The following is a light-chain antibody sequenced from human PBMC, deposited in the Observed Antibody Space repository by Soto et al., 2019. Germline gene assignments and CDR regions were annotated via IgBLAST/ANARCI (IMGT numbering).Light chain of an antibody. CDR2: DVS. V-gene: IGLV2-14*03. CDR1: SSDVGDYNY. J-gene: IGLJ2*01. Sequence: QSALTQPASGSGSPGQSSTISCTEASSDVGDYNYVSWYQQHPGKAPKLMIYDVSYRTSGVSIRFSGSKSGSTASLTISGLQAEDEADYYCSSYTTTNAVLFGGGTKLTVL. CDR3: SSYTTTNAVL.